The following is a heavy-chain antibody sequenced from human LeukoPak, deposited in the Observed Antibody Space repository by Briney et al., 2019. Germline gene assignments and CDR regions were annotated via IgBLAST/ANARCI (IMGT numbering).Heavy chain of an antibody. CDR3: ASTGYSSGWYNY. J-gene: IGHJ4*02. V-gene: IGHV4-39*01. Sequence: SETLSLTCTVSGGSISSSSYYWGWIRQPPGKGLEWIGSIYYSGSTYYNPSLKSRVTISVDTSKNQFSLKLSSVTAADAAVYYCASTGYSSGWYNYWGQGTLVTVSS. CDR1: GGSISSSSYY. D-gene: IGHD6-19*01. CDR2: IYYSGST.